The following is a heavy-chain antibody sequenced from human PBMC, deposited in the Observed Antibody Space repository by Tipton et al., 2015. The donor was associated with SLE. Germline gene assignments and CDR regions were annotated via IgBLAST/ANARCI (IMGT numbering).Heavy chain of an antibody. J-gene: IGHJ6*03. CDR3: ARDVACSYCGGDCSLFYYNVDV. D-gene: IGHD2-21*01. CDR1: GGSISSYH. V-gene: IGHV4-59*01. Sequence: TLSLTCTVSGGSISSYHWSWLLQPPGKGLEWIGHIFYSGSTIYNPSLKSRVTISIHTSDTQFSLDLSCVTAAVTDLYYCARDVACSYCGGDCSLFYYNVDVSSKGTKVTASS. CDR2: IFYSGST.